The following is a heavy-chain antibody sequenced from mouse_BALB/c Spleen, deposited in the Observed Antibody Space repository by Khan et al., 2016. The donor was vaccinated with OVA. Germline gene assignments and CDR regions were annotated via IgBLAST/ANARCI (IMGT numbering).Heavy chain of an antibody. CDR3: ARENYYGSSRYAMDY. CDR2: IAPGSGST. D-gene: IGHD1-1*01. J-gene: IGHJ4*01. CDR1: GYTFTSYW. V-gene: IGHV1S41*01. Sequence: DLVKPGASVKLSCKASGYTFTSYWINWIKQRPGQGLEWIGRIAPGSGSTYYNEMFKGKATLTVATSSSTAYIQLSSLSSEDSAVYCCARENYYGSSRYAMDYWGQGTSVTVSS.